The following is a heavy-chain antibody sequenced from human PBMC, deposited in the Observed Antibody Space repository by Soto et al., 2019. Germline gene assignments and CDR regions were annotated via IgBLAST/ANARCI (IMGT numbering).Heavy chain of an antibody. CDR2: IWYDGSNK. D-gene: IGHD5-12*01. Sequence: QVQLVESGGGVVQPGRSLRLSCAASGFTFSSYGMHWVRQDPGKGLEWVAVIWYDGSNKYYADSVKGRFTISRDNSKNTLYLQMNSLRAEDTAVYYCARGMWLPDYWGQGTLVTVSS. CDR1: GFTFSSYG. CDR3: ARGMWLPDY. J-gene: IGHJ4*02. V-gene: IGHV3-33*01.